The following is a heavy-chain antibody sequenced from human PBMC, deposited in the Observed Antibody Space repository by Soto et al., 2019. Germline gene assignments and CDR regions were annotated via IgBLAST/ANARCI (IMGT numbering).Heavy chain of an antibody. CDR2: IYYSGST. J-gene: IGHJ4*02. CDR1: GGSISSGGYY. Sequence: SETLSLSCTVSGGSISSGGYYWSWIRQHPGKGLEWIGYIYYSGSTYYNPSLKSRVTISVDTSKNQFSLKLSSVTAADTAVYYCARVSRRNWGIDYWGQGTLVTVSS. D-gene: IGHD7-27*01. V-gene: IGHV4-31*03. CDR3: ARVSRRNWGIDY.